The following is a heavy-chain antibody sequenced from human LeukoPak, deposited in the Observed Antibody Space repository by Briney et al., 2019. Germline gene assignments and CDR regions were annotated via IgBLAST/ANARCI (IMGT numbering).Heavy chain of an antibody. CDR3: ARIDGYSSASD. CDR1: GGSISSYY. CDR2: IYYSGST. D-gene: IGHD6-25*01. Sequence: PSETLSLTCTVSGGSISSYYWSWIRQPPGKGLEWIGYIYYSGSTNYNPSLKSRVTISVDTSKNQFSLKLSSVTAADTAVYYCARIDGYSSASDWGQGTLVTVSS. V-gene: IGHV4-59*08. J-gene: IGHJ4*02.